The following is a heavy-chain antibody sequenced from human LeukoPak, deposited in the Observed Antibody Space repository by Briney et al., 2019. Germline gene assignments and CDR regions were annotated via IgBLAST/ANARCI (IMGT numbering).Heavy chain of an antibody. V-gene: IGHV4-59*01. D-gene: IGHD3-9*01. CDR2: IYYSGST. CDR3: ARAGESYYDLLTGQAYFDY. Sequence: KPSETLSLTCTVSGGSISSYYWSWIRQRPGKGLEWIGYIYYSGSTNYNPSLKSRVTISVDTSKNQFSLKLSSVTAADTAVYYCARAGESYYDLLTGQAYFDYWGHGTLVTVSS. J-gene: IGHJ4*01. CDR1: GGSISSYY.